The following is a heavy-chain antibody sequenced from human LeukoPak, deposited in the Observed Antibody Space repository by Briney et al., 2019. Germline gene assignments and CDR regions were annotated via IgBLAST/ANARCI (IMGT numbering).Heavy chain of an antibody. V-gene: IGHV3-7*01. CDR1: GFTFSSYW. CDR3: ASFHGSGWYFSSPS. CDR2: IKQDGSEK. D-gene: IGHD6-19*01. Sequence: GGSLRLSCAASGFTFSSYWMSWVRQAPGKGLEWVANIKQDGSEKYYVDSVKGRFTISRDNAKNSLYLQMNSLRAEDTAVYYCASFHGSGWYFSSPSWGQGTLVTVSS. J-gene: IGHJ4*02.